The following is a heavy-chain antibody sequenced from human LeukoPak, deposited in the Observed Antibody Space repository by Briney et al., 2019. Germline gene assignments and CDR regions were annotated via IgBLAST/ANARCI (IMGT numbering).Heavy chain of an antibody. CDR2: IIPILGIA. J-gene: IGHJ4*02. D-gene: IGHD5-24*01. CDR1: GGTFSSYA. CDR3: AVHESREEDY. Sequence: ASVKVSCKASGGTFSSYAISWVRQAPGQGLEWMGRIIPILGIANYAQKFQGRVTITADKSTSTAYMELSSLRSEDTSVYYFAVHESREEDYWGQGTLVTVSS. V-gene: IGHV1-69*04.